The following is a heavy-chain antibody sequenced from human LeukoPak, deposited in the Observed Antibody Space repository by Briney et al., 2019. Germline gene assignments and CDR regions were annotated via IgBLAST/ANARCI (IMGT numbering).Heavy chain of an antibody. CDR2: ISAYNGNT. CDR1: GYTFTSYG. J-gene: IGHJ4*02. CDR3: AREIIAAAGTVFDY. V-gene: IGHV1-18*01. Sequence: ASVKVSCKASGYTFTSYGISWVRQAPGQGREGMGWISAYNGNTNYAQKLQGRVTMTTDTSTSTAYMELRSLRSDDTAVYYCAREIIAAAGTVFDYWGQGTLVTVSS. D-gene: IGHD6-13*01.